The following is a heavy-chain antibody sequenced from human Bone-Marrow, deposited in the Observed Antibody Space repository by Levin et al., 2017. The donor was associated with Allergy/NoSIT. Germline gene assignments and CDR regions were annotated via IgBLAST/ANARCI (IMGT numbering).Heavy chain of an antibody. V-gene: IGHV3-15*01. CDR2: IKNKGDGWTT. J-gene: IGHJ6*03. CDR1: GLRFSDAW. Sequence: PGGSLRLSCAASGLRFSDAWMSWVRQAPGKGLEWVGRIKNKGDGWTTDYAAVVNGRFTISKDESKNTLYLQMNSLKTEDTAVYYCSWVEAATWGDPYYYYMDVWGKGTTVTVSS. CDR3: SWVEAATWGDPYYYYMDV. D-gene: IGHD2-15*01.